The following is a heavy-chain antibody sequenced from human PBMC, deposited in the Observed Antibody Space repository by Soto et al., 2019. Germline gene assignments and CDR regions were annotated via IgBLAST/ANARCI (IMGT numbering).Heavy chain of an antibody. Sequence: HPGGSLRLSCAASGFTFSSYAMSWVRQAPGKGLEWVSAISGSGGSTYYADSVKGRFTISRDNSKNTLYLQMNSLRAEDTAVYYCAKVRTEIAVAGFAYYYGMDVWGQGTTVTVSS. D-gene: IGHD6-19*01. J-gene: IGHJ6*02. CDR3: AKVRTEIAVAGFAYYYGMDV. CDR1: GFTFSSYA. V-gene: IGHV3-23*01. CDR2: ISGSGGST.